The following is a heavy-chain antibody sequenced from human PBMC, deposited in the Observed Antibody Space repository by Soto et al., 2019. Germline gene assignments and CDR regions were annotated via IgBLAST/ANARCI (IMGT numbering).Heavy chain of an antibody. CDR2: IYHSGST. V-gene: IGHV4-30-2*01. Sequence: PSETLSLTWAVSGGSISSGGYCWGWIRQPPGKGLEWIGYIYHSGSTYYNPSLKSRVTISVDRSKNQFSLKLSSVTAADTAVYYCARVPDWFFNWGRGTLVTVSS. D-gene: IGHD3-9*01. CDR1: GGSISSGGYC. CDR3: ARVPDWFFN. J-gene: IGHJ4*02.